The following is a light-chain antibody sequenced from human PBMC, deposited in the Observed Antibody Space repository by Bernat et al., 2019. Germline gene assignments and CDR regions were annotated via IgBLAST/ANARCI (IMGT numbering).Light chain of an antibody. CDR3: QQYGSSPLT. Sequence: EIVMTQSPATLSVSPGERATLSCRASQSVSSTLAWYQQKPGQAPRLLIYDASTRATGIPARFSGSGSGTEFTLTISSLQSEDFAVYYCQQYGSSPLTFGGGTKVEIK. V-gene: IGKV3-15*01. CDR1: QSVSST. CDR2: DAS. J-gene: IGKJ4*01.